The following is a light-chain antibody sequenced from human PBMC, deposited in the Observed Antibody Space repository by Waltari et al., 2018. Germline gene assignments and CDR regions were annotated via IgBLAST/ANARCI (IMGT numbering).Light chain of an antibody. J-gene: IGLJ1*01. V-gene: IGLV1-36*01. CDR2: YDD. CDR1: SSNIGHNI. Sequence: QSVLTQPPSVSGTPRERVTISYSRSSSNIGHNIVNCYQQLPGKAPKLLIYYDDLVPSGVSDRFSGSKSGTSASLAITGLQSDDEADYYCAAWDDSLNGQVFGTGTKVTVL. CDR3: AAWDDSLNGQV.